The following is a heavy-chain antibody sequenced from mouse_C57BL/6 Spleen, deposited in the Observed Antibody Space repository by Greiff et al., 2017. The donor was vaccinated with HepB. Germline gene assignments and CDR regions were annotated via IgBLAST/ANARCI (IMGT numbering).Heavy chain of an antibody. J-gene: IGHJ2*01. D-gene: IGHD2-2*01. CDR2: INPNYGTT. Sequence: LQLQQSGPELVKPGASVKISCKASGYSFTDYNMNWVKQSNGKSLEWIGVINPNYGTTSYNQKFKGKATLTVDQSSSTAYMQLNSLTSEDSAVYYCARGDGYDGEYYFDYWGQGTTLTVSS. CDR3: ARGDGYDGEYYFDY. CDR1: GYSFTDYN. V-gene: IGHV1-39*01.